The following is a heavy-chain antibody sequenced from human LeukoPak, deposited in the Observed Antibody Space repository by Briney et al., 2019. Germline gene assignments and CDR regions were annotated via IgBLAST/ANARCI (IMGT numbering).Heavy chain of an antibody. V-gene: IGHV5-51*01. CDR2: IYPDDSDT. Sequence: GESLKISCKGSGYTFTNYWIGWVRQMPGKGLEWMGIIYPDDSDTRYSPSFQGQVTMSADKSINTAFLQWSSLKASDTAMYYCARHGRVCIDGTSYVYPGAFDIWGQGTVVSVSS. J-gene: IGHJ3*02. CDR3: ARHGRVCIDGTSYVYPGAFDI. D-gene: IGHD3-16*01. CDR1: GYTFTNYW.